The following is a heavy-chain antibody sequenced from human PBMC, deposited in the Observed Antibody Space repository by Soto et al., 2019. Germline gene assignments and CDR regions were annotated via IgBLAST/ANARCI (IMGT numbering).Heavy chain of an antibody. D-gene: IGHD3-16*01. CDR2: MSQDVNEK. CDR1: VLTLSGLW. V-gene: IGHV3-7*05. CDR3: ARAYT. J-gene: IGHJ1*01. Sequence: GGSLSLSCAASVLTLSGLWMSWFRQAPGKGPEWVASMSQDVNEKYYGDSVKGRFTISRDNAKNSLYLQMNSLRAGDTAVYYCARAYTWGQGTLVTVSS.